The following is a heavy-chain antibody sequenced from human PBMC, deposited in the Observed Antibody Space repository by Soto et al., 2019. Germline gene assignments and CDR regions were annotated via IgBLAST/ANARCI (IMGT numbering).Heavy chain of an antibody. CDR2: IYWDDDK. Sequence: QITLKESGPSLVNPTQSLTLTCSFSGFSLTTTEVAVGWIRQPPGKALVRLALIYWDDDKRYSPSLKSSLTITDDDATNQVVLTITIVHPADTATFCCAHSGTITTAAFDYWGQGILVTVSS. CDR1: GFSLTTTEVA. V-gene: IGHV2-5*02. D-gene: IGHD1-1*01. CDR3: AHSGTITTAAFDY. J-gene: IGHJ4*01.